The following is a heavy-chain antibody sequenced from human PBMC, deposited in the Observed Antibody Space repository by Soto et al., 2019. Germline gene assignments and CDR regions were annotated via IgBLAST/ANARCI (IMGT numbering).Heavy chain of an antibody. J-gene: IGHJ3*02. Sequence: SETLSLTCTVSGGSISGDHWNWIRQPPGKGLEWIAYVSSSGSTKYNPSLKSRVTISIDTTKNQFSLGLRSVTAADTAVYYCASGFYDSRGYSEAFDIWGQGTKVTVSS. CDR1: GGSISGDH. CDR2: VSSSGST. CDR3: ASGFYDSRGYSEAFDI. V-gene: IGHV4-59*01. D-gene: IGHD3-22*01.